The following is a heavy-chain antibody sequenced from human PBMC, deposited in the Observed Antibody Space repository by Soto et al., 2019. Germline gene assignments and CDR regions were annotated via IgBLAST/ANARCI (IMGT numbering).Heavy chain of an antibody. J-gene: IGHJ4*02. Sequence: SETLSLTCAVYVGSFSGHYWTWIRQPPGKGLEWVGEITRSGNTNYNPSLKSRVTISVDTSKNQFSLKLSSVTAADTAVYYCACNYYDFWSGYYSVGYFDYWAQGTPVTVSS. CDR2: ITRSGNT. CDR1: VGSFSGHY. D-gene: IGHD3-3*01. V-gene: IGHV4-34*01. CDR3: ACNYYDFWSGYYSVGYFDY.